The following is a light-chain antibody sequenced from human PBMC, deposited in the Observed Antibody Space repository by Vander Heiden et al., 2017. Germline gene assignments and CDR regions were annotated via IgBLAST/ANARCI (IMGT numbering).Light chain of an antibody. J-gene: IGKJ1*01. CDR2: WAS. V-gene: IGKV4-1*01. CDR1: QSVLYSSNNKNY. CDR3: QQYDSTPQT. Sequence: DIVMTQSPDSLAVSLGERATINCKPSQSVLYSSNNKNYLAWYQQKPGQPPKLLIYWASTRESGVPDRFSGSGSGTDFTLTISSLQAEDVAVYYCQQYDSTPQTFGQGTKVEIK.